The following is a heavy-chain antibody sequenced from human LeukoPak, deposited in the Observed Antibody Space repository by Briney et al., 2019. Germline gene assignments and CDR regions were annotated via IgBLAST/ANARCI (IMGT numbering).Heavy chain of an antibody. J-gene: IGHJ5*02. CDR3: ARAPYYYDSSGYS. CDR1: GGSFSGYY. V-gene: IGHV4-34*01. D-gene: IGHD3-22*01. Sequence: PSETLSLTCAVYGGSFSGYYWSWIRQPPGKGLEWIGEINHSGSTNYNPSLKSRVTISVDKSKNQFSLKLSSVTAADTAVYYCARAPYYYDSSGYSWGQGTLVTVSS. CDR2: INHSGST.